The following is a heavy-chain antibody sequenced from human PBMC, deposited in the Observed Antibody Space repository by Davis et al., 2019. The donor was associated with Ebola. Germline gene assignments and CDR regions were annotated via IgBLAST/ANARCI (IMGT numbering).Heavy chain of an antibody. V-gene: IGHV3-30*02. J-gene: IGHJ4*02. CDR2: IRYDGSNK. CDR1: GFTFSSYG. D-gene: IGHD3-10*01. CDR3: AKQTMVRGAVLDY. Sequence: GESLKISCAASGFTFSSYGMHWFRQAPGKGLEWVAFIRYDGSNKYYADSVKGRFTISRDNSKNTLYLQMNSLRAEDTAVYYCAKQTMVRGAVLDYWGQGTLVTVSS.